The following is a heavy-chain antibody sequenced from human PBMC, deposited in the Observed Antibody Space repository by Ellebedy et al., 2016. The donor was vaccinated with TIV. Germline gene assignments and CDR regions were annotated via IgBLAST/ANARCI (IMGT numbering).Heavy chain of an antibody. CDR3: ATDGSYGDYVFPRHAFEM. Sequence: GESLKISCAASGFPFSNYWMSWVRQAPGKGLEWVANINQDGSQKYYVDSVKGRFTISRDNAKNSLYLQMNSRRVEDTAVYYFATDGSYGDYVFPRHAFEMWGQGTMVTASS. D-gene: IGHD4-17*01. CDR2: INQDGSQK. V-gene: IGHV3-7*01. J-gene: IGHJ3*02. CDR1: GFPFSNYW.